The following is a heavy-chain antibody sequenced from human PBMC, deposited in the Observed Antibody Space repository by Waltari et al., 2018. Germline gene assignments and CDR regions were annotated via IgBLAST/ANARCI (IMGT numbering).Heavy chain of an antibody. V-gene: IGHV4-31*03. J-gene: IGHJ4*02. CDR2: IFYRGIT. Sequence: QVQLRESGPGLVKPSQTLSLTCTVSGGSISSGCYYWSWIRQHPGKGLEWIGNIFYRGITYYNPSLKSRVIMSVDTSKNQFSLRLNSVTAADTAVYYCARYPQDYFDSWGQGSLVTVSS. CDR1: GGSISSGCYY. CDR3: ARYPQDYFDS.